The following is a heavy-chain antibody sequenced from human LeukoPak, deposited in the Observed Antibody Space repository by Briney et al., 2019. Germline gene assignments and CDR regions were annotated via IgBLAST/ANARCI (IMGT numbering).Heavy chain of an antibody. CDR2: LKQDGSEK. Sequence: GGSLRLSCAASGFTFSGYWMHWVRQAPGKGLEWVANLKQDGSEKHFADSVKGRFTISRDNAENSLYLQMNGLRAEDTAMYYCAREWGRIAVAGGPGYWGQGALVTVSS. CDR1: GFTFSGYW. J-gene: IGHJ4*02. V-gene: IGHV3-7*01. CDR3: AREWGRIAVAGGPGY. D-gene: IGHD6-19*01.